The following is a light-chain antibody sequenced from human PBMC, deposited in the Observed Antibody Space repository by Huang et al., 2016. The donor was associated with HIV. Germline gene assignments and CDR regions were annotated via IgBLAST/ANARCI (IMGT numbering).Light chain of an antibody. CDR3: QQYNDWPFT. Sequence: EIVMTQSPAILSVSPGERATLSCRASQSVNSNLAGYQQKPGQAPRLLIYGASTRANGIPGRVRGSGYGTEFTLTISSLQSEDFAVYYCQQYNDWPFTFGGGTKVEIK. V-gene: IGKV3-15*01. CDR2: GAS. CDR1: QSVNSN. J-gene: IGKJ4*01.